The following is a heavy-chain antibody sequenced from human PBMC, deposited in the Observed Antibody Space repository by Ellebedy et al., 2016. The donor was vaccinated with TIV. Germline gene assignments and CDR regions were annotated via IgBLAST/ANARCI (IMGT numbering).Heavy chain of an antibody. CDR2: INPSGVTT. V-gene: IGHV3-23*01. D-gene: IGHD3-9*01. CDR3: AKDPRYFDWYPEIFDL. CDR1: GFAFSTCA. Sequence: GGSLRLXXAASGFAFSTCAMSWVRQAPGKGLEWVSDINPSGVTTNYADSVKGRFTISRDNSKNTLYLQMSSLRAEDTALYYCAKDPRYFDWYPEIFDLWGQGTMVTVSS. J-gene: IGHJ3*01.